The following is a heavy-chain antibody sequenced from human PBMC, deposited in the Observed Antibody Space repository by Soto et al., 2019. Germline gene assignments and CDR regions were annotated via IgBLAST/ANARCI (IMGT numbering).Heavy chain of an antibody. Sequence: PSETLSLTCTVSGGSVSSGSYYWSWIRQPPGKGLEWIGYIYYSGSTNYNPSLKSRVTISVDTSKNQFSLKLSSVTAADTAVYYCARLGPAVAALDYWGQGTLVTVSS. CDR1: GGSVSSGSYY. CDR3: ARLGPAVAALDY. CDR2: IYYSGST. J-gene: IGHJ4*02. D-gene: IGHD6-13*01. V-gene: IGHV4-61*01.